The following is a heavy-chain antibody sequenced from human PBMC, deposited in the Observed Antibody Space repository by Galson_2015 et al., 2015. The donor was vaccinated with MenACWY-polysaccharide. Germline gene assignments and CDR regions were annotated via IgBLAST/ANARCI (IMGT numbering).Heavy chain of an antibody. J-gene: IGHJ4*02. Sequence: SLRLSCAASGFTFSSYAMSWVRQAPGKGLEWVSAISGSGGSTYYADSVKGRFTISRDNSKNTLYLQMNSLRAEDTAVYYCAKMGPGYDSSGYYVFGYWGQGTLVTVSS. CDR1: GFTFSSYA. CDR2: ISGSGGST. CDR3: AKMGPGYDSSGYYVFGY. V-gene: IGHV3-23*01. D-gene: IGHD3-22*01.